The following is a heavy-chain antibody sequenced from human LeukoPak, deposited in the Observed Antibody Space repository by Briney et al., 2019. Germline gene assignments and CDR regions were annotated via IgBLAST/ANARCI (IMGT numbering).Heavy chain of an antibody. CDR2: VNNYNGNT. Sequence: VASVKVSCMASGYIFASYAFSWVRQAPGQGLEWMGWVNNYNGNTDYARNLQGRVTMTTETSTNTAYMELRSLRSDDTAVYFCARHSSQSHFDYWGQGTLVTVSS. D-gene: IGHD3-22*01. J-gene: IGHJ4*02. V-gene: IGHV1-18*01. CDR3: ARHSSQSHFDY. CDR1: GYIFASYA.